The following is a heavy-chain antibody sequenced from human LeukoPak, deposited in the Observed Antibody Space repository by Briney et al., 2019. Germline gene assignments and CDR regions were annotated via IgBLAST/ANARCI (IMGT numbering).Heavy chain of an antibody. CDR2: ISNSGST. Sequence: SETLSLTCTVSGGSLSSHYWTWIRQSPVKGLEWIGDISNSGSTSYSPSLKSRVTISIDTSKNQFSLKLSSVTAADTAVYYCGRDALVGYFSYYYMDVWGKGTTVTVSS. D-gene: IGHD2-15*01. J-gene: IGHJ6*03. CDR1: GGSLSSHY. CDR3: GRDALVGYFSYYYMDV. V-gene: IGHV4-59*11.